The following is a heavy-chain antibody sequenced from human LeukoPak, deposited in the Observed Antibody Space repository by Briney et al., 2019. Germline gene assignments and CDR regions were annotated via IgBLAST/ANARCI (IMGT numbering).Heavy chain of an antibody. Sequence: GSLRLSCAASGFIFRSYWMYWVRQAPGKGLEWVANIKQDGSDKYYVDSVKGRFTISRDNAKNSVYLQMNSLRVDDTAVYYCARDREDVWGQGTTVTVSS. V-gene: IGHV3-7*01. CDR1: GFIFRSYW. CDR2: IKQDGSDK. D-gene: IGHD3-10*01. J-gene: IGHJ6*02. CDR3: ARDREDV.